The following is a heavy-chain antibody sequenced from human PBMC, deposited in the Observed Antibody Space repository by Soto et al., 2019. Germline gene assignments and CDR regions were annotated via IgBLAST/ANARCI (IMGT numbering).Heavy chain of an antibody. D-gene: IGHD6-19*01. Sequence: PSETLSLTCTVSGGSISSGGYYWSWIRQHPGKGLEWIGYIYYSGSTYYNPSLKSRVTISVDTSKNQFSLKLSSVTAADTAVYYCARGEASSGRFDYWGQGTLVTVSS. CDR3: ARGEASSGRFDY. CDR2: IYYSGST. J-gene: IGHJ4*02. V-gene: IGHV4-31*03. CDR1: GGSISSGGYY.